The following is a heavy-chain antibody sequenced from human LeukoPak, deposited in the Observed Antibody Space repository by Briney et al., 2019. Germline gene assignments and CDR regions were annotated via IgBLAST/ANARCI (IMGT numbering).Heavy chain of an antibody. Sequence: SETLSLTCSVSDDXIRNFFCSWIRQPAGKGREWLGSIYTSGSTDYNPSLRSRATMSVDTSRNQFSLKLTSVTAADTAVYYCARESKSYDGSGFYHDYWGQGTLVAVSS. D-gene: IGHD3-22*01. CDR1: DDXIRNFF. J-gene: IGHJ4*02. V-gene: IGHV4-4*07. CDR2: IYTSGST. CDR3: ARESKSYDGSGFYHDY.